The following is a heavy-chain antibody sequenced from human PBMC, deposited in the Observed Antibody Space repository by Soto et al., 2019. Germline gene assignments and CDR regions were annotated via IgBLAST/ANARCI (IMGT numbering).Heavy chain of an antibody. CDR3: AEGKSPTVFEVDTLFDD. Sequence: EVQLLESGGGLVQPGGSLTLSCVASRFSFSTYAMSWVRQAPGKGLEWVSLISGNGGNTNYADSVKGRFTISRDNSRNTLYMNMNSLRAEDTAVYYCAEGKSPTVFEVDTLFDDWGQGARVTVSS. J-gene: IGHJ4*02. D-gene: IGHD3-3*01. CDR1: RFSFSTYA. CDR2: ISGNGGNT. V-gene: IGHV3-23*01.